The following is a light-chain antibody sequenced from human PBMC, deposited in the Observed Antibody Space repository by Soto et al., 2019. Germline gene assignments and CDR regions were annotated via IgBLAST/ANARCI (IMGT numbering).Light chain of an antibody. V-gene: IGKV3-15*01. J-gene: IGKJ5*01. CDR2: GAS. Sequence: PGQRATLSCSASQSISTYLAWYQVKPGQAPRLLIYGASTRATGIPARFSGSGSGTEFTLTISSLQSEDFAVYYCQQYNNWPPITFGQGTRLEIK. CDR1: QSISTY. CDR3: QQYNNWPPIT.